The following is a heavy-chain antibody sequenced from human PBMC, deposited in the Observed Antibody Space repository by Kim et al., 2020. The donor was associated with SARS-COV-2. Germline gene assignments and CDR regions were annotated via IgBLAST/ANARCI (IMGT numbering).Heavy chain of an antibody. Sequence: GGSLRLSCAASGFTFSSYGMHWVRQAPGKGLEWVAVIWYDGSNKYYADSMKGRFTISRDNSKNTLYLQMNSLRAEDTAVYYCARDIAVADTSDYWGQGTLVTVSS. CDR3: ARDIAVADTSDY. CDR1: GFTFSSYG. D-gene: IGHD6-19*01. J-gene: IGHJ4*02. V-gene: IGHV3-33*01. CDR2: IWYDGSNK.